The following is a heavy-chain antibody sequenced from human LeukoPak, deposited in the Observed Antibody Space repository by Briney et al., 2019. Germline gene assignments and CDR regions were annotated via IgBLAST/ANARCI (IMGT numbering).Heavy chain of an antibody. Sequence: SETLSLTCIVSGGSISSYYWSWIRQPAGKGLEWIGRIYIRGSPNYNPSLKSRVTMSLDTSKNQFSLKLSSVTAADTAVYYCARDGSGYDFGYWGQGTLVTVSS. CDR1: GGSISSYY. CDR2: IYIRGSP. V-gene: IGHV4-4*07. CDR3: ARDGSGYDFGY. D-gene: IGHD5-12*01. J-gene: IGHJ4*02.